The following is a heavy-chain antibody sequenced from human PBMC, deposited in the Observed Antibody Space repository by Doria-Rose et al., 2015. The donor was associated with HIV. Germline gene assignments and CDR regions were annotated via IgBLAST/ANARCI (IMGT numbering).Heavy chain of an antibody. Sequence: QVTLKESGPVLVKPIETLTLTCTVSGVSLSSPGMGVSWIRQPPGKALEWLANIFSDDERSYKTSLKSRLTISRGTSNSQVVLTMTDMDPVDTATYYCARIKSSRWYHKYYFGFWGQGTLVIVSA. J-gene: IGHJ4*02. CDR3: ARIKSSRWYHKYYFGF. D-gene: IGHD6-13*01. CDR1: GVSLSSPGMG. CDR2: IFSDDER. V-gene: IGHV2-26*01.